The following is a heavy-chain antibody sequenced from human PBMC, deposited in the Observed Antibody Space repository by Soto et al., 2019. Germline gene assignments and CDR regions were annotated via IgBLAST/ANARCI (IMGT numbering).Heavy chain of an antibody. V-gene: IGHV1-3*01. CDR3: ARDSGYPLDY. Sequence: QVQLVQNGAEVKKPGASVKVSCKASGYTFTNYVMHWVRQAPGQRLEWMGSINAGDDNTKYSQKFQGRVTITTDTSASTAYMELSSLRSEDTAVYYCARDSGYPLDYWGQGTLVTVSS. CDR1: GYTFTNYV. CDR2: INAGDDNT. J-gene: IGHJ4*02. D-gene: IGHD3-22*01.